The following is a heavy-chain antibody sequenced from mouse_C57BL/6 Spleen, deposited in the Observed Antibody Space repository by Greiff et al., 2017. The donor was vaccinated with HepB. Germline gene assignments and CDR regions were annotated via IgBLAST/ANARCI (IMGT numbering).Heavy chain of an antibody. CDR3: ARQGYYGGYFDV. J-gene: IGHJ1*03. Sequence: DVKLQESGGGLVQPGESLKLSCESNEYEFPSHDMSWVRKTPEKRLELVAAINSDGGSTYYPDTMERRFIISRDNTKKTLYLQMSSLRSEDTALYYCARQGYYGGYFDVWGTGTTVTVSS. CDR1: EYEFPSHD. D-gene: IGHD1-1*01. CDR2: INSDGGST. V-gene: IGHV5-2*01.